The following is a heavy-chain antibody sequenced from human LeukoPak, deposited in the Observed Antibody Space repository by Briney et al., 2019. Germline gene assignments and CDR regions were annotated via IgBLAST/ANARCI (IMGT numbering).Heavy chain of an antibody. CDR3: ARGFRGWYAEGFDY. CDR2: IKQDGSEK. D-gene: IGHD6-19*01. J-gene: IGHJ4*02. CDR1: GFSFSSYW. V-gene: IGHV3-7*01. Sequence: GGSLRLSCAASGFSFSSYWMSWLRQAPGKGLEWVANIKQDGSEKYYVDSVKGRFTISRDNAKNSLDLQMNGLRAEDTAVYYCARGFRGWYAEGFDYWGQGTLVTVSS.